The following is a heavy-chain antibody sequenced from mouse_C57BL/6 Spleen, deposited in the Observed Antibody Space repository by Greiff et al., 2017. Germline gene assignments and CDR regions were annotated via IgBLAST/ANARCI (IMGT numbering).Heavy chain of an antibody. CDR3: ARPGDWDWYFDV. CDR1: GYAFSSSW. D-gene: IGHD4-1*01. V-gene: IGHV1-82*01. J-gene: IGHJ1*03. CDR2: IYPGDGDT. Sequence: VKLMESGPELVKPGASVKISCKASGYAFSSSWMNWVKQRPGKGLEWIGRIYPGDGDTNYNGKFKGKATLTADKSSSTAYMQLSSLTSEDSAVYFCARPGDWDWYFDVWGTGTTVTVSS.